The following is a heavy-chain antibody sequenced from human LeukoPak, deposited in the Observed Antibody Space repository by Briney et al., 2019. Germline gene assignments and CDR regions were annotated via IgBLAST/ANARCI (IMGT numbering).Heavy chain of an antibody. Sequence: ASVKVSCKASGYTFTSYGISWVRQAPGQGLEWMGWISAYNGNTNYAQKLQGRVTMTTDTSTSTAYMELSSLRSEDTAVYYCARSRRQMDQRGEDAFDIWGQGTMVTVSS. CDR2: ISAYNGNT. CDR1: GYTFTSYG. D-gene: IGHD3-10*01. V-gene: IGHV1-18*01. J-gene: IGHJ3*02. CDR3: ARSRRQMDQRGEDAFDI.